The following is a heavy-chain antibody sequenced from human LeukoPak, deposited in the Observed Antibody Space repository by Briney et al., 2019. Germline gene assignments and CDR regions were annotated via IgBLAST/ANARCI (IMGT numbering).Heavy chain of an antibody. CDR2: MNPNSGNT. Sequence: ASVKVSCKASGYTFTSYGISWVRQATGQGLEWMGWMNPNSGNTGYAQKFQGRVTMTRNTSISTAYMELSSLRSEDTAVYYCARESGYDFWSGYYNYYYGMDVWGQGTTVTVSS. J-gene: IGHJ6*02. CDR3: ARESGYDFWSGYYNYYYGMDV. D-gene: IGHD3-3*01. V-gene: IGHV1-8*02. CDR1: GYTFTSYG.